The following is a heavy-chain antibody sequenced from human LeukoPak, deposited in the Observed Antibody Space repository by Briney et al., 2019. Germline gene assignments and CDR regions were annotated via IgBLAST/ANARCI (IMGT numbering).Heavy chain of an antibody. Sequence: GGSLRLSCAASGFTFSSYWMHWVRQAPGKGLVWVSRINSDGSSTSYADSVKGRFTISRDNAKNTLYLQMNSLRAEDTALYHRARVAGYDSSGYSDYWGQGTLVTVSS. CDR3: ARVAGYDSSGYSDY. J-gene: IGHJ4*02. CDR2: INSDGSST. CDR1: GFTFSSYW. D-gene: IGHD3-22*01. V-gene: IGHV3-74*01.